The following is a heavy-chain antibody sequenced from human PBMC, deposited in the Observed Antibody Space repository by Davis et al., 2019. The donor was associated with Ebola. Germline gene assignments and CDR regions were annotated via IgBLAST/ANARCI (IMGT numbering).Heavy chain of an antibody. CDR2: ISAYNGNT. D-gene: IGHD6-13*01. CDR1: GYTFTSYG. Sequence: AASVKVSCKASGYTFTSYGISWVRQAPGQGLEWMGWISAYNGNTNYAQKLQGRVTMTTDTSTSTAYMELRSLRSDDTAVYYCAYSRMYSSSWTDPQITHYYYYYGMDVWGKGTTVTVSS. V-gene: IGHV1-18*01. CDR3: AYSRMYSSSWTDPQITHYYYYYGMDV. J-gene: IGHJ6*04.